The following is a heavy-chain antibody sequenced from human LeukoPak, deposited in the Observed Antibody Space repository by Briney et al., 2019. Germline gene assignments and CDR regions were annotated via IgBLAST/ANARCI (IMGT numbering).Heavy chain of an antibody. CDR1: GYTFTGYY. Sequence: ASVKVSCKASGYTFTGYYMHWVRQAPGQGLEWMGWINPNRGGTNYAQKFQGRVTMTRDTSISTVYMELSRLRSDDTAVYYCAREAAGYYDSSAYLFDWGQGTLVTVSS. CDR2: INPNRGGT. V-gene: IGHV1-2*02. CDR3: AREAAGYYDSSAYLFD. J-gene: IGHJ4*02. D-gene: IGHD3-22*01.